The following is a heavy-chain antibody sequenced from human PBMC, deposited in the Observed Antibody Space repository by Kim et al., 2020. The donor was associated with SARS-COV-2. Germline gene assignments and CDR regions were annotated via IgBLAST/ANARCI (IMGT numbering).Heavy chain of an antibody. V-gene: IGHV4-4*02. Sequence: SETLSLTCAVSGGSISSSNWWSWVRQPPGKGLEWIGEIYHSGSTNYNPSLKSRVTISVDKSKNQFSLKLSSVTAADTAVYYCARVAPGYDFWSGYLNWFDPWGQGTLVTVSS. CDR1: GGSISSSNW. D-gene: IGHD3-3*01. CDR3: ARVAPGYDFWSGYLNWFDP. J-gene: IGHJ5*02. CDR2: IYHSGST.